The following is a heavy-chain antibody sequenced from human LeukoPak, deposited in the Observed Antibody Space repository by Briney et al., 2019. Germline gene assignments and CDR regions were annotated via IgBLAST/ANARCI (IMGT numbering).Heavy chain of an antibody. CDR1: GYTFTSYD. D-gene: IGHD5-12*01. Sequence: ASVNVSCKASGYTFTSYDINWVRQATGQGLEWMGWMNPNSGNTGYAQKFQGRVAMTRNTSISTAYMELSSLRSEDTAVYYCARFSGYDYEYFDYWGQGTLVTVSS. CDR2: MNPNSGNT. CDR3: ARFSGYDYEYFDY. J-gene: IGHJ4*02. V-gene: IGHV1-8*01.